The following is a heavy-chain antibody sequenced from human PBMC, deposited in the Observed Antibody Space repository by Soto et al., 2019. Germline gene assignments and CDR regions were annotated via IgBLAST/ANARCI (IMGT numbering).Heavy chain of an antibody. Sequence: GASVKVSCKASGYTFTSYAMHWVRQAPGQRPEWMGWINAGNGNTKYSQKFQGRVTITRDTSASTAYMELSSLRSEDTAVYYCARDQGYSYGYNWGQGTLVTVSS. CDR2: INAGNGNT. CDR3: ARDQGYSYGYN. V-gene: IGHV1-3*01. J-gene: IGHJ4*02. D-gene: IGHD5-18*01. CDR1: GYTFTSYA.